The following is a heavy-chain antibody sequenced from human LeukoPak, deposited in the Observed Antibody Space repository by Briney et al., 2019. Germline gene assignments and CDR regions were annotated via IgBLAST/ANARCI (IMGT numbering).Heavy chain of an antibody. V-gene: IGHV3-7*01. CDR1: GFPFSNYW. J-gene: IGHJ4*02. Sequence: GGSLRLSGAGSGFPFSNYWMAWVRQAPGKGLEWVVNMKDDGGEINYVDSVKGRSTISRDNAKSPLELQMNSLRVDETAVDYCVRDRGYSTFDYWGGGTLVIV. CDR2: MKDDGGEI. CDR3: VRDRGYSTFDY. D-gene: IGHD4-23*01.